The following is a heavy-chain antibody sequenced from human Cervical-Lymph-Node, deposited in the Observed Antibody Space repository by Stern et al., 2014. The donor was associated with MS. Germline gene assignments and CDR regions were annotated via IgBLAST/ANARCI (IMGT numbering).Heavy chain of an antibody. V-gene: IGHV1-69*01. J-gene: IGHJ6*02. Sequence: QVQLVESGAEVRKPGSSVKVSCKASGGALNTYAIHWVRLATGQGLEWMGGFSPVFGTPVYAQKFKGRVAIAADESTSTDYMELSSLRSDDTAVYYCTRGASSAAWYRHAVDVWGQGTTVTVSS. CDR1: GGALNTYA. D-gene: IGHD1-26*01. CDR2: FSPVFGTP. CDR3: TRGASSAAWYRHAVDV.